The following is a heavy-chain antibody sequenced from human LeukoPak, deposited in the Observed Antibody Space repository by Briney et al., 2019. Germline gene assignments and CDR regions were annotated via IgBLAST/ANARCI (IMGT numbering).Heavy chain of an antibody. D-gene: IGHD5-12*01. CDR1: GLTFTSAW. CDR2: IKGKSVGETT. CDR3: TTHSGNDLRS. V-gene: IGHV3-15*01. J-gene: IGHJ5*02. Sequence: MPGGSLRLSCATSGLTFTSAWLTWVRQAPGKGLEWVGRIKGKSVGETTDYAAPVKGRFTISRDDSENTLYLQMNSLKTEDTAVYYCTTHSGNDLRSWGQGTLVTVSS.